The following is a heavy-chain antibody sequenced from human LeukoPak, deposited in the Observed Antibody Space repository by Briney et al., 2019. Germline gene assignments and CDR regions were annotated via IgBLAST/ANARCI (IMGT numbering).Heavy chain of an antibody. D-gene: IGHD6-19*01. CDR2: IKQDGSEK. J-gene: IGHJ4*02. Sequence: GGSLRLSCVGSGYIFSTYWMSWVRQAPGKGLEWVANIKQDGSEKYYVDSVRGRFTISRDNAKNSLYLQMNSLRAEDTAVYYCARAHGVAVAFYYFDYWGQGTLVTVSS. CDR1: GYIFSTYW. V-gene: IGHV3-7*03. CDR3: ARAHGVAVAFYYFDY.